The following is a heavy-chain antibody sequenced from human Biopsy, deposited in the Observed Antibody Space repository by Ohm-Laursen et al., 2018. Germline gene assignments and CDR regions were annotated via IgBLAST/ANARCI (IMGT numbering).Heavy chain of an antibody. J-gene: IGHJ6*02. CDR1: GASITSYY. CDR2: TYKGGNT. CDR3: ARDLPSSYYYAMDV. Sequence: SETLSLTCTVSGASITSYYWSWIRQPAGKGLEWIGHTYKGGNTNHNPSLKSRVSMSVDTSKNQLSLTLRSVTAADTAVYYCARDLPSSYYYAMDVWGRGTTVTVSS. V-gene: IGHV4-4*07.